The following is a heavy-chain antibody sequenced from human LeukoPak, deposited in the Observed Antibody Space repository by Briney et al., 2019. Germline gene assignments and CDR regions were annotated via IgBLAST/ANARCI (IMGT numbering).Heavy chain of an antibody. CDR1: GFTFSSYG. J-gene: IGHJ3*02. CDR3: ARGTPHDAFDI. Sequence: GGSLRLSCAASGFTFSSYGMHWVRPAPGNGPAWVAVIWYDGSNKYYADSVKARFTISRDNSKNTLYLQMNGLRAEDTAVYYCARGTPHDAFDIWGQGPMVTVSS. D-gene: IGHD4-23*01. CDR2: IWYDGSNK. V-gene: IGHV3-33*01.